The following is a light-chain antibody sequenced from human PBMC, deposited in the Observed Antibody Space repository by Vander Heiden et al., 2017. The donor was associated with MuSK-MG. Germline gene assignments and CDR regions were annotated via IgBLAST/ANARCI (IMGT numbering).Light chain of an antibody. V-gene: IGLV3-21*02. J-gene: IGLJ2*01. Sequence: SSVLAQPPSVSVAPGQTATITCGGDNIGSKSVHWYQQRPGQAPVMVVYDDSDRPSGIPERFSGSHSGNTATLTISRVEAGDEADYYCQVWVSSSDHWAVFGGGTKLTVL. CDR2: DDS. CDR1: NIGSKS. CDR3: QVWVSSSDHWAV.